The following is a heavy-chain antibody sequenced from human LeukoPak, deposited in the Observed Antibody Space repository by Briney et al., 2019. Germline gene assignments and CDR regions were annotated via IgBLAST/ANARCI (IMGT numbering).Heavy chain of an antibody. CDR2: IYSDGRP. V-gene: IGHV3-53*01. CDR1: GFTVGNNY. D-gene: IGHD6-13*01. CDR3: ARSIATPGTHPYYFDY. J-gene: IGHJ4*02. Sequence: PGGSLRLSCAASGFTVGNNYMSWVRQAPGKGLEWVSVIYSDGRPYYADSVKGRFTISRDNSKNTLYLQMTSLRAEDTAVYYCARSIATPGTHPYYFDYWGQGTLVTVSS.